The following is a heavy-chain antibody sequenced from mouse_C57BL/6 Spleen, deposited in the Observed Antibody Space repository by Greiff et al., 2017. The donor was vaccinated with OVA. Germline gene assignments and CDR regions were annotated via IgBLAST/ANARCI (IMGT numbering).Heavy chain of an antibody. J-gene: IGHJ4*01. D-gene: IGHD1-1*01. V-gene: IGHV1-82*01. CDR1: GYAFSSSW. Sequence: QVQLQQSGPELVKPGASVKLSCKASGYAFSSSWMNWVKQRPGKGLEWIGRIYPGDGDTNYNGKFKGKATLTADKSSSTAYMQLSSLTSEDSAVYFSARPLYGSSHAMDYWGQGTSVTVSS. CDR3: ARPLYGSSHAMDY. CDR2: IYPGDGDT.